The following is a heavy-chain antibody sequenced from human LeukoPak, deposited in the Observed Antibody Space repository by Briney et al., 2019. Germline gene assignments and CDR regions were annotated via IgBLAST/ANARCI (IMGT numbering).Heavy chain of an antibody. Sequence: ASVKVSCKSSGYTFTTYGITWVRQAPGQGLEWMGWISTDNGDTNYAQKLQGRVTMTTDTSTSTAYMELRSLRSDDTAVYYCAREGLGELTFDYWGQGTLVTVSS. CDR2: ISTDNGDT. V-gene: IGHV1-18*01. D-gene: IGHD3-16*01. CDR1: GYTFTTYG. J-gene: IGHJ4*02. CDR3: AREGLGELTFDY.